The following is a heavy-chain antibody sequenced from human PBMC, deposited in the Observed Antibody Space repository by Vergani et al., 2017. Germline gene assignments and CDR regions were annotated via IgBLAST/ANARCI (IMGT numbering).Heavy chain of an antibody. CDR2: IYYSGST. V-gene: IGHV4-39*02. CDR3: AREVYYYYGMDV. CDR1: GGSISSSSYY. J-gene: IGHJ6*02. Sequence: QVQLQESGPGLVKPSETLSLTCTVSGGSISSSSYYWGWIRQPPGKGLEWIGSIYYSGSTYYNPSLKSRVTISVDTSKNQFSLKLSSVTAADTAVYYCAREVYYYYGMDVWGQGTTVTVSS.